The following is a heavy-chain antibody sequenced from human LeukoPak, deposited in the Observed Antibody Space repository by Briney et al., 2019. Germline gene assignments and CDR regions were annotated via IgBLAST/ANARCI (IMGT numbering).Heavy chain of an antibody. CDR3: AKDQGDGYIRPLDY. J-gene: IGHJ4*02. Sequence: QSGGSLRLSCAASGFTFSSYGMHWVRQAPGKGLEWVAVISYDGSNKYYADSVKGRFTISRDNSKNTLYLQMNSLRAEDTAVYYCAKDQGDGYIRPLDYWGQGTLVTVSS. D-gene: IGHD5-24*01. CDR1: GFTFSSYG. CDR2: ISYDGSNK. V-gene: IGHV3-30*18.